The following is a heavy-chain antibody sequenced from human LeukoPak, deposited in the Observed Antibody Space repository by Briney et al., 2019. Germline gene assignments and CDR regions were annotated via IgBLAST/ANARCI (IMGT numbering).Heavy chain of an antibody. CDR3: ARIPLGSGQGFDP. D-gene: IGHD3-10*01. J-gene: IGHJ5*02. Sequence: SQTLSLTCTVSGGSISSGTSYWSWIRQPAGKGLEWIGRIYTSGGAHYNPSLTSRVTISVDTSKNQFSLTLSSVTAADTAVYYCARIPLGSGQGFDPWGQGIQVTVSS. CDR1: GGSISSGTSY. V-gene: IGHV4-61*02. CDR2: IYTSGGA.